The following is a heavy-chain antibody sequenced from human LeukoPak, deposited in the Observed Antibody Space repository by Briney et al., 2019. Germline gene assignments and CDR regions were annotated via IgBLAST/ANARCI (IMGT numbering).Heavy chain of an antibody. CDR1: GGTFSSYA. J-gene: IGHJ4*02. Sequence: SVKVSCKASGGTFSSYAISWVRQAPGQGLEWMGRIIPIFGTANYAQKFQGRVTITTDESTSTAYMELSSLSSEDTAVYYCAREAAGLGGYYCDYWGQGTLVTVSS. CDR3: AREAAGLGGYYCDY. D-gene: IGHD6-13*01. V-gene: IGHV1-69*05. CDR2: IIPIFGTA.